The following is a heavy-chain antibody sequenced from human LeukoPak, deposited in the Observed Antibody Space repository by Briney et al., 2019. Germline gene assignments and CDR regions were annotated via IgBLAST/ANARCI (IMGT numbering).Heavy chain of an antibody. J-gene: IGHJ4*02. V-gene: IGHV3-23*01. Sequence: GGSLRLSCAASGFTFSSYAMSWVRQAPGKGLEWVSAISGSGGSTYYADSVEGRFTISRDNSKNTLYLQMNSLRAEDTAVYYCAKGDYDILTGYIDYWGQGTLVTVSS. CDR2: ISGSGGST. D-gene: IGHD3-9*01. CDR3: AKGDYDILTGYIDY. CDR1: GFTFSSYA.